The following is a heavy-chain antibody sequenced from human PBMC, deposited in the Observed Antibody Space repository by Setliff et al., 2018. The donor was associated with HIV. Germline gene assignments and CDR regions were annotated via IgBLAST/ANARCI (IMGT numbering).Heavy chain of an antibody. Sequence: SETLSLTCAVSDYSISSGYYWGWIRQPPGKGLEWMGGIYHSGSTYYNPSLKSRGTISVDTSKNHFSLKLSSVTAADTAVYYCARLNNGAHYFHFYYWGQGTLVTVSS. CDR3: ARLNNGAHYFHFYY. CDR1: DYSISSGYY. V-gene: IGHV4-38-2*01. CDR2: IYHSGST. J-gene: IGHJ4*02. D-gene: IGHD1-20*01.